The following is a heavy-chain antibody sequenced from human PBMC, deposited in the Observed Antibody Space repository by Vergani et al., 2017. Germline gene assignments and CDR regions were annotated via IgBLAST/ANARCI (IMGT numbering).Heavy chain of an antibody. J-gene: IGHJ4*02. CDR1: GCSISSGGFY. CDR2: IYYSGST. CDR3: ASGAPCEIVTGYGYLFYC. D-gene: IGHD3-9*01. V-gene: IGHV4-31*03. Sequence: QVQLQESGPGLVKPSQTLSLTCTVSGCSISSGGFYWSWIRQHPGKGLEWIGYIYYSGSTYYNPYLKSRVTISVDTSKNRFSLKLSSVTAADTAVYYCASGAPCEIVTGYGYLFYCWGQGTLVTVSS.